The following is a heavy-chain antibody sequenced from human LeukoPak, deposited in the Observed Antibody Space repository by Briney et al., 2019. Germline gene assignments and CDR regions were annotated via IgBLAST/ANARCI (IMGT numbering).Heavy chain of an antibody. V-gene: IGHV4-39*01. CDR1: GGSISSSSYY. D-gene: IGHD6-19*01. CDR2: IYYSGST. CDR3: ARHYGGWRTFDY. Sequence: SETLSLTCTVSGGSISSSSYYWGWIRQPPGKGLEWIGCIYYSGSTYYNPSPKSRVTISVDTSKNQFSLKLSSVTAADTAVYYCARHYGGWRTFDYWGQGTLVTVSS. J-gene: IGHJ4*02.